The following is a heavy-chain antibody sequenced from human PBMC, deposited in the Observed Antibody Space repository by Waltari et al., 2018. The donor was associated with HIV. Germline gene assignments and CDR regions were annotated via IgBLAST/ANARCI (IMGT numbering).Heavy chain of an antibody. CDR2: IDYTGRA. Sequence: QVQLKESGPGLVKPSETLSLTCSVSGDSVSSGSYYWSWMRQPPGKGLEWIGNIDYTGRANYNPSLKTRVTISVDTSKNHFSLKLTSVTAGDTAIYYCARIVASAGLRFDRWGQGSLVTVSS. D-gene: IGHD2-21*01. CDR3: ARIVASAGLRFDR. J-gene: IGHJ5*02. CDR1: GDSVSSGSYY. V-gene: IGHV4-61*03.